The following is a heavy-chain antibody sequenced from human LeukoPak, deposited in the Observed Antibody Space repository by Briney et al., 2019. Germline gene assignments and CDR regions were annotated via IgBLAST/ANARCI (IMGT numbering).Heavy chain of an antibody. CDR2: MNPNSGNR. CDR1: GYSFTSYD. V-gene: IGHV1-8*01. J-gene: IGHJ6*02. CDR3: ARVTHYYYGMDV. D-gene: IGHD1-14*01. Sequence: ASVKVSCKASGYSFTSYDINWVRQATGQGLEWMGWMNPNSGNRGCAQKFQGRVTMTRNNSISTAYMELSSLSSEDTAVYYCARVTHYYYGMDVWGQGTTVIASS.